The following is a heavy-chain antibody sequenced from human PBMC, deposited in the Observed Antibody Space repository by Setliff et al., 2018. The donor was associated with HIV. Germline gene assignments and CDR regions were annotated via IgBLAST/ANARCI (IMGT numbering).Heavy chain of an antibody. J-gene: IGHJ4*02. CDR2: ISAYNGNT. CDR1: GYTFTSYG. V-gene: IGHV1-18*01. Sequence: VASVKVSCKASGYTFTSYGISWVRQAPGQGLEWMGWISAYNGNTGYAQKLQGRVTLTTDTSTSTAYMELRSLRSDDTAVYYCARDPPSSGWYRADYWGQGTLVTVSS. CDR3: ARDPPSSGWYRADY. D-gene: IGHD6-19*01.